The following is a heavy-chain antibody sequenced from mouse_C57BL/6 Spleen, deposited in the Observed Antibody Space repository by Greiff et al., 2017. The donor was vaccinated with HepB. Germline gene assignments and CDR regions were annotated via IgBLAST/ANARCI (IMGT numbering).Heavy chain of an antibody. CDR1: GYTFTEYT. CDR2: FYPGSGSI. D-gene: IGHD3-1*01. V-gene: IGHV1-62-2*01. CDR3: ARHEDKGLGLPYFDY. Sequence: QVQLKESGAELVKPGASVKLSCKASGYTFTEYTIHWVKQRSGQGLEWIGWFYPGSGSIKYNEKFKDKATLTADKSSSTVYMELSRLTSEDSAVYFCARHEDKGLGLPYFDYWGQGTTLTVSS. J-gene: IGHJ2*01.